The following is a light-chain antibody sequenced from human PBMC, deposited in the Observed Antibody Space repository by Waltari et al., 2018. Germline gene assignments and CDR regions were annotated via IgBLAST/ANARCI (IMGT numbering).Light chain of an antibody. Sequence: QLVLPQSPSASAALGASVKLTCTLSTGPSRHANACTQQQPETGPRYLMKLISDGSHSKGDGIPDRFSGSSSGAERYLTISSLQSEDEADYYCQTWGTGIRVFGGGTKLTVL. CDR1: TGPSRHA. J-gene: IGLJ3*02. V-gene: IGLV4-69*01. CDR2: LISDGSH. CDR3: QTWGTGIRV.